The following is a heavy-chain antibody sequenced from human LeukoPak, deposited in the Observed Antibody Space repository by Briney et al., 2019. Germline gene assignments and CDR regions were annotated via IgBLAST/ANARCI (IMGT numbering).Heavy chain of an antibody. J-gene: IGHJ6*03. CDR3: ARDPFLDYDILTGYSHYYMDV. V-gene: IGHV3-48*01. Sequence: GGSLRLSCAASGFTFSSYSMNWVRQAPGKGLEWVSYISSSSSTIYYADSVKGRFTISRDNAKNSLYLQMNSLRAEDTAVYYCARDPFLDYDILTGYSHYYMDVWGKGTTVTVSS. D-gene: IGHD3-9*01. CDR1: GFTFSSYS. CDR2: ISSSSSTI.